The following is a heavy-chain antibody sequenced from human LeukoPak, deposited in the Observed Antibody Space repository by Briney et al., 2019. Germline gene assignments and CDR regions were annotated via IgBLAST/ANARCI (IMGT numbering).Heavy chain of an antibody. Sequence: KASGTLSLTCAVSGDSISSSNWWTWVRQPPGKGLAWIGEIYHSGSTNYNPSLKSRVTISVDKSKNQFSLKLSSVTAADKAVYYCARDRAKDYYDSSGYYLDAFDIWGQGTMVTVSS. D-gene: IGHD3-22*01. CDR2: IYHSGST. V-gene: IGHV4-4*02. CDR1: GDSISSSNW. J-gene: IGHJ3*02. CDR3: ARDRAKDYYDSSGYYLDAFDI.